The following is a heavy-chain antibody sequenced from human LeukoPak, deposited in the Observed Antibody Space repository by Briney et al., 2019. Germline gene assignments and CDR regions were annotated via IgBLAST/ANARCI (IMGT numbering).Heavy chain of an antibody. J-gene: IGHJ5*02. D-gene: IGHD3-10*01. Sequence: GGSLRLSCAASGFTFSGSAMHWVRQASGKGLEWVGRIRSKANSYATAYAASVKGRFTISRDNSKNTAYLQMNSLKTADTAVYYCTRGSGSFDPWGQGTLVTVSS. V-gene: IGHV3-73*01. CDR1: GFTFSGSA. CDR2: IRSKANSYAT. CDR3: TRGSGSFDP.